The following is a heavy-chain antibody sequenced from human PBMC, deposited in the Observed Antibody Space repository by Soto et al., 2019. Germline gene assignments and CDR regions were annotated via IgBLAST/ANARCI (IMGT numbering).Heavy chain of an antibody. J-gene: IGHJ4*02. CDR2: ISAYNGNT. CDR3: ARTFMITFGGVIVLPHLDY. CDR1: GYTFTSYG. V-gene: IGHV1-18*01. Sequence: QVQLVQSGAEVKKPGASVKVSCKASGYTFTSYGISWVRQAPGQGLEWMGWISAYNGNTNYAQKLQGRVTMTTDTSTSTSYMELRSLRSDDTAVYYCARTFMITFGGVIVLPHLDYWGQGTLVTVSS. D-gene: IGHD3-16*02.